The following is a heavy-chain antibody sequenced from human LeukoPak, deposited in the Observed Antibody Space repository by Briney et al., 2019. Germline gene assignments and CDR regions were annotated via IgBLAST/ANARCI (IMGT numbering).Heavy chain of an antibody. V-gene: IGHV3-15*01. D-gene: IGHD1-1*01. J-gene: IGHJ4*02. CDR1: GFTFSTAW. CDR3: ISGGGTADY. CDR2: TKIKTDDGTP. Sequence: GGSLRLSCAASGFTFSTAWMNWMGWVRQAPGKGLEWVGLTKIKTDDGTPDYAALVKGRFTISGDDSKNTVYLEMHSLETEDTAVYYCISGGGTADYWGQGTLVSVSS.